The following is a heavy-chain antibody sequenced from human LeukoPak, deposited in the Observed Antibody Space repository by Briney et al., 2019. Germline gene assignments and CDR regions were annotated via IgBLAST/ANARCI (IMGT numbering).Heavy chain of an antibody. CDR3: AREGAAGTFYYYYMDV. J-gene: IGHJ6*03. V-gene: IGHV4-39*07. D-gene: IGHD6-13*01. CDR2: IYYSGST. Sequence: PSETLSLTCTVSGGSISSSSYYWGWIRQPPGKGLEWIGSIYYSGSTYYNPSLKSRVTISVDTSKNQFSLKLSSVTAADTAVYYCAREGAAGTFYYYYMDVWGKGTTVTVSS. CDR1: GGSISSSSYY.